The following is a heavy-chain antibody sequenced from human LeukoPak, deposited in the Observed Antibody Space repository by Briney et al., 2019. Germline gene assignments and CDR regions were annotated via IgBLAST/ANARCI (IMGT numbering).Heavy chain of an antibody. D-gene: IGHD2-8*02. CDR1: GFTFSSSA. V-gene: IGHV3-23*01. Sequence: GGSLRLSCAASGFTFSSSAMSWVRQAPGKGLEWVSSISGSGSGGSTYYADSVKGRFTISRDNSKNTLYLQMNSLRAEDTAIYYCATYRQVLLPFESWGQGTLVTVSS. J-gene: IGHJ4*02. CDR3: ATYRQVLLPFES. CDR2: ISGSGSGGST.